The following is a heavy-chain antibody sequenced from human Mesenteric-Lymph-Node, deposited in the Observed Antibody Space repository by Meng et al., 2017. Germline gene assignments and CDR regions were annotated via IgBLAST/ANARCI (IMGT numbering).Heavy chain of an antibody. D-gene: IGHD5-18*01. CDR3: ARGRYNYGFAFDI. J-gene: IGHJ3*02. Sequence: GESLKISCAASGFTFSNYPMHWVRQAPGKGLEWVAIISYAGSDKYYADSVKGRFTISRDNSKNTLYLQMDSLRAEDTAVYYCARGRYNYGFAFDIWGQGTMVTVSS. V-gene: IGHV3-30*04. CDR1: GFTFSNYP. CDR2: ISYAGSDK.